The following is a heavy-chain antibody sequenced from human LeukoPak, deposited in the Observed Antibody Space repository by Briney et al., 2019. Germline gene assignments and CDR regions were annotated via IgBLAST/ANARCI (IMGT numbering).Heavy chain of an antibody. D-gene: IGHD3-16*02. V-gene: IGHV3-23*01. CDR2: ISGSGGST. CDR3: AKRKIPYDYYCWSYRYGTYYFHY. Sequence: GESLRLSCAASGFTFSSYAMSWVRQAPGKGLEWVSAISGSGGSTYYADSVQGRFTISRDNSKNTLYLQMNSLRAEDTAVYYCAKRKIPYDYYCWSYRYGTYYFHYWGQGTLVTVSS. CDR1: GFTFSSYA. J-gene: IGHJ4*02.